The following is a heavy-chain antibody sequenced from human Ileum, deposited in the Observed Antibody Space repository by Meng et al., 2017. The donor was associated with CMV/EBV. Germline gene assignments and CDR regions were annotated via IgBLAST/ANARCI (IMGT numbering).Heavy chain of an antibody. V-gene: IGHV4-34*01. CDR2: INHSGST. D-gene: IGHD2-2*01. J-gene: IGHJ2*01. CDR3: ARGVGCSSTSCSLNWYFDL. Sequence: SFSGYYWSWIRQPPGKGLQWIGEINHSGSTNYNPSLKSRVTISVDTSKNQFSLKLSSVTAADTAVYYCARGVGCSSTSCSLNWYFDLWGRGTLVTVSS. CDR1: SFSGYY.